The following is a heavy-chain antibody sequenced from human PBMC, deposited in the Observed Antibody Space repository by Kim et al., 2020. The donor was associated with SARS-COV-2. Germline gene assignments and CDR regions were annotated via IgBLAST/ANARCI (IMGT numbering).Heavy chain of an antibody. V-gene: IGHV3-33*06. CDR3: ANFES. Sequence: GGSLRLSCAASGFTFSVYGMHWVHQAPGKGLEWVAVIRSDGSNKYYADSVKGRFTISRDNSKNMLFLQMNSLRAEDTAVYYCANFESWGQGTLVTVSS. CDR2: IRSDGSNK. J-gene: IGHJ4*02. CDR1: GFTFSVYG.